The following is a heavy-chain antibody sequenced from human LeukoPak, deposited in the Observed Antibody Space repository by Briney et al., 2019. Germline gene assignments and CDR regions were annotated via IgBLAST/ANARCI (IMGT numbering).Heavy chain of an antibody. CDR3: ARRQVQPERFDY. J-gene: IGHJ4*02. CDR1: GGSINSYY. V-gene: IGHV4-59*01. D-gene: IGHD6-13*01. Sequence: PSETPSLTCTVSGGSINSYYWTWIRQPPGKGLEWIGYIYYSGSTNYNPSLKSRVTMSVDTSKSQFSLRLSSVTPADTAVYYCARRQVQPERFDYWGQGALVTVSS. CDR2: IYYSGST.